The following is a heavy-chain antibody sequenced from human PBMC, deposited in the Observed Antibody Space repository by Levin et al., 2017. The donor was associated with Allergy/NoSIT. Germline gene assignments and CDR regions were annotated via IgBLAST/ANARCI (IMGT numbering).Heavy chain of an antibody. D-gene: IGHD2-15*01. V-gene: IGHV3-15*01. CDR3: TTDNSLCWPYCSGGSSLYYGMDV. CDR1: GFTFSNAW. CDR2: IKSKTDGGTT. J-gene: IGHJ6*02. Sequence: PGGSLRLSCAASGFTFSNAWMSWVRQAPGKGLEWVGRIKSKTDGGTTDYAAPVKGRFTISRDDSKNTLYLQMNSLKTEDTAVYYCTTDNSLCWPYCSGGSSLYYGMDVWGQGTTVTVSS.